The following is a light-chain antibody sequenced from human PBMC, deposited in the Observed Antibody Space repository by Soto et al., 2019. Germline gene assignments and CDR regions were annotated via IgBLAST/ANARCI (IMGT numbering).Light chain of an antibody. CDR3: SSYTGNNTLPSF. CDR1: SSDVGGYDY. CDR2: DVS. V-gene: IGLV2-14*01. J-gene: IGLJ1*01. Sequence: QSVLTQPASVSGSPGQSVAISCTGTSSDVGGYDYVSWYQQHPGTAPKLMIYDVSNRPSGVSDRFSGSRSGNTASLTISGLQAEDETDYFCSSYTGNNTLPSFFGTGTKLTVL.